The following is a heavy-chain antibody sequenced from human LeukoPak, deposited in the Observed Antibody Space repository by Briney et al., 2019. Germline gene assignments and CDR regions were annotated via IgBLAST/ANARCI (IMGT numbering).Heavy chain of an antibody. Sequence: GGSLRLSCAASGFTFSSCGMHWVRQAPGKGLEWVAVIWYDGSNKYYADSVKGRFTISRDNSKNTLYLQMNSLRAEDTAVYYCARDTYYYDSSGYLEAFDIWGQGTMVTVSS. V-gene: IGHV3-33*01. CDR1: GFTFSSCG. CDR3: ARDTYYYDSSGYLEAFDI. J-gene: IGHJ3*02. D-gene: IGHD3-22*01. CDR2: IWYDGSNK.